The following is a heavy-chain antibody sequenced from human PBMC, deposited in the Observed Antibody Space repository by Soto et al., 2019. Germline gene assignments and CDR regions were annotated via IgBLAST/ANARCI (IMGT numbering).Heavy chain of an antibody. D-gene: IGHD3-10*01. CDR2: ISSSGTYI. J-gene: IGHJ6*02. CDR1: GFTFNDYT. V-gene: IGHV3-21*01. Sequence: VGSLRLSCEASGFTFNDYTMDWVRQAPEKGLEWVSSISSSGTYIYYADSVKGRFAISRDNANNVLYLQMDTLRVEDTAVYYCVRAGHVFGLHYYGMDIWGQGTTVTVSS. CDR3: VRAGHVFGLHYYGMDI.